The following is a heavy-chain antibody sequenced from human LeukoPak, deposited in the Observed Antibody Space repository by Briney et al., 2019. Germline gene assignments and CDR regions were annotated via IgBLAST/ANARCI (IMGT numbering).Heavy chain of an antibody. J-gene: IGHJ3*02. D-gene: IGHD1-1*01. V-gene: IGHV1-2*02. CDR3: ARALPKKVATTITWGDAFDI. CDR1: GYIFTGYY. CDR2: INPNSGGT. Sequence: ASVNVSCKPSGYIFTGYYIHWVRLAPGQGLEWMGWINPNSGGTNFAQKFRSRVTITRDTSISTAYMELGSLRPDDTAVYFCARALPKKVATTITWGDAFDIWGQGTMVTVSS.